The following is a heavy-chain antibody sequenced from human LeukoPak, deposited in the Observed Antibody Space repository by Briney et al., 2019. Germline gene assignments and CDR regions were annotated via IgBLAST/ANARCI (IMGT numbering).Heavy chain of an antibody. CDR3: ARDCSSTTCYWVFDY. Sequence: GGSLTLSCAASGFSVSSYWMSWARQAPGKWLEWVANIKQDGSEKYYVDSVKGRFTISRDNAKNSLYLPMNSLSAEDTAVYYCARDCSSTTCYWVFDYWGQGTLVTVSS. V-gene: IGHV3-7*01. CDR2: IKQDGSEK. D-gene: IGHD2-2*01. CDR1: GFSVSSYW. J-gene: IGHJ4*02.